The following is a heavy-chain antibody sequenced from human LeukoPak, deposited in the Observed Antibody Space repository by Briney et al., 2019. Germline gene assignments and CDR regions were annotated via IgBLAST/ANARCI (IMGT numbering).Heavy chain of an antibody. CDR1: GYTFTGYY. Sequence: GASVKVSCKASGYTFTGYYMHWVRQAPGQGLEWMGWINPNSGGTNYAQKFQGRVTMTRDTSISTAYMELSRLRSDDTAVYYCAREYLGYSYGLRYMDVWGKGTTVTVSS. D-gene: IGHD5-18*01. CDR2: INPNSGGT. J-gene: IGHJ6*03. V-gene: IGHV1-2*02. CDR3: AREYLGYSYGLRYMDV.